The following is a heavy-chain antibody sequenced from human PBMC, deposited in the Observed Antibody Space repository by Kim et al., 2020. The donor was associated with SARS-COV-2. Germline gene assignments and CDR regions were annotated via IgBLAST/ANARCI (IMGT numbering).Heavy chain of an antibody. V-gene: IGHV4-59*13. Sequence: SETLSLTCTVSGGSLTNYYWSWIRQSPGKGLEWIGYIYYSGNTHYNPSLRSRVAMSVDTSTSQFSLRLTSVTAADTAVYFCTRKVANSPLDYWGQGILVTVSS. CDR1: GGSLTNYY. J-gene: IGHJ4*02. CDR3: TRKVANSPLDY. D-gene: IGHD2-15*01. CDR2: IYYSGNT.